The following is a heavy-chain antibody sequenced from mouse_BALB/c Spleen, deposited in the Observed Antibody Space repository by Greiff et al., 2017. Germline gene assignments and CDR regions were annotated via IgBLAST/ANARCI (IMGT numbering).Heavy chain of an antibody. J-gene: IGHJ4*01. CDR3: ARGLGMDY. V-gene: IGHV5-4*02. CDR2: ISAGGSYT. Sequence: DVMLVESGGGLVKPGGSLKLSCAASGFTFSDYYMYWVRQTPEKRLEWVATISAGGSYTYYPDSVKGRFTISRDNAKNNLYLQMSSLKSEDTAMYYCARGLGMDYWGQGTSVTVSS. CDR1: GFTFSDYY. D-gene: IGHD2-13*01.